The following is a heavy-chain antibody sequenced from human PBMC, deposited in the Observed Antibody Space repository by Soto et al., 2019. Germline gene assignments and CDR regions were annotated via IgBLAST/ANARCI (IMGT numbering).Heavy chain of an antibody. CDR1: GFTFSMYS. CDR3: ARDHLILPAHDFFYGSDV. CDR2: IQQDGVDG. D-gene: IGHD2-21*02. Sequence: DVKLVESGGGLVQPGDSLRLSCEVSGFTFSMYSMSWVRQSPGKGLEWVAKIQQDGVDGHYADSVKGRFTISRDNGKNSLFLQLNNLRAEDTAVYYCARDHLILPAHDFFYGSDVWGRGATVTVSS. V-gene: IGHV3-7*03. J-gene: IGHJ6*02.